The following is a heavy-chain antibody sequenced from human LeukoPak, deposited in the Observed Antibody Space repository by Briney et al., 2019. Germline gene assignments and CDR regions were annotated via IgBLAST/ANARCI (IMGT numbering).Heavy chain of an antibody. J-gene: IGHJ4*02. CDR1: GGSISSYN. Sequence: SETLSLTCTVSGGSISSYNWNWIRQPPGKGLEWIGYIYYSGSTDYNPSLKSRVTISVDTSKNQFSLKLSSVTAADTAMYYCARAVVPAAMGGDYFDYWGQGTLVTVSS. D-gene: IGHD2-2*01. CDR3: ARAVVPAAMGGDYFDY. V-gene: IGHV4-59*12. CDR2: IYYSGST.